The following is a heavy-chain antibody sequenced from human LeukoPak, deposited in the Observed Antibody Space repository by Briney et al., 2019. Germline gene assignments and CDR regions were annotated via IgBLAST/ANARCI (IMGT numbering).Heavy chain of an antibody. D-gene: IGHD1-1*01. Sequence: GGSLRLSCVASGFAVSSYYMSWVRQAPGKGLEWVSLLYTGGTTYYADSVEGRFTISRDDSKNTIYLQMNTLRAEDTAVYYCARGGVNYWNPRYWGQGTLVTVSS. CDR1: GFAVSSYY. CDR2: LYTGGTT. V-gene: IGHV3-53*01. CDR3: ARGGVNYWNPRY. J-gene: IGHJ4*02.